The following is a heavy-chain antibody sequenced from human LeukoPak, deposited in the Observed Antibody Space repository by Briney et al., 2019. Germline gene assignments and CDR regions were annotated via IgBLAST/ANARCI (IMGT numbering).Heavy chain of an antibody. V-gene: IGHV3-30*18. Sequence: GGSLRLSCAASGFTFSSYGMHWVRQAPGEGLEWVAVISYDGSNKYYADSVKGRFTISRDNSKNTLYLQMNSLRAEDTAVYYCAKDRSRAAGLFDYWGQGTLVTVSS. CDR2: ISYDGSNK. J-gene: IGHJ4*02. CDR1: GFTFSSYG. CDR3: AKDRSRAAGLFDY. D-gene: IGHD2-15*01.